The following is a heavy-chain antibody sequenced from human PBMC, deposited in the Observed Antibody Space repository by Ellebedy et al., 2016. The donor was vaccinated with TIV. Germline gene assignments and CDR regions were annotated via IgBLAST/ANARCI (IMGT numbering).Heavy chain of an antibody. CDR2: ISGSGGST. Sequence: GESLKISXAASGFTFSSYAMSWVRQAPGKGLEWVSAISGSGGSTYYADSVKGRFTISRDNSKNTLYLQMNSLRAEDTAVYYCAKHFYSSGWYVLDDGDYWGQGTLVTVSS. D-gene: IGHD6-19*01. CDR3: AKHFYSSGWYVLDDGDY. CDR1: GFTFSSYA. J-gene: IGHJ4*02. V-gene: IGHV3-23*01.